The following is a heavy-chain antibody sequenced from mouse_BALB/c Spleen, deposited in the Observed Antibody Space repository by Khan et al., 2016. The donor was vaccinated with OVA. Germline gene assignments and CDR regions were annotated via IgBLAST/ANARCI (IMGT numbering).Heavy chain of an antibody. V-gene: IGHV2-6-5*01. Sequence: VQLVESGPGLVAPSQSLSITCTVSGFSLTDYGVSWIRQLPGKGLEWLGVIWGGGSTYYNSALKSRLSISKDNSKSQVLLKMSSLQTDDTAMYYCAKGVRSYYFALDYWGQGTSVTVSS. CDR1: GFSLTDYG. CDR3: AKGVRSYYFALDY. CDR2: IWGGGST. J-gene: IGHJ4*01. D-gene: IGHD2-14*01.